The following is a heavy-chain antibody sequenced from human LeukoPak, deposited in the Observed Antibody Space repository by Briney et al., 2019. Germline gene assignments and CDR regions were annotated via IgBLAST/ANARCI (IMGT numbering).Heavy chain of an antibody. V-gene: IGHV3-33*08. D-gene: IGHD3-10*01. Sequence: GGSLRLSCAASRFSFSLYNMNWVRQAPGKGLEWVAVLSYDGSDKYYVDSVKGRFTISRDNSKNTLYLQMNSLRAVDTAVYYCARELRYGSGPGLAFDIWGQGTMVTVSS. J-gene: IGHJ3*02. CDR2: LSYDGSDK. CDR3: ARELRYGSGPGLAFDI. CDR1: RFSFSLYN.